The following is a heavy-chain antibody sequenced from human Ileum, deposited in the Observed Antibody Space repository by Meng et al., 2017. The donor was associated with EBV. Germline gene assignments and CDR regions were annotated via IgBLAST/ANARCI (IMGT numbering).Heavy chain of an antibody. J-gene: IGHJ4*02. Sequence: QALLHEPCPGLGKSSETLSLTCTASGGSVSRAHSFWTWIRQPPGKGLEWIGYMSYSGSTNYSPPLESRVTISVDTSKNQFSLKLSSVTAADTAVYYCAGDPHSGSPHWGQGTLVTVSS. CDR1: GGSVSRAHSF. V-gene: IGHV4-61*01. CDR2: MSYSGST. CDR3: AGDPHSGSPH. D-gene: IGHD1-26*01.